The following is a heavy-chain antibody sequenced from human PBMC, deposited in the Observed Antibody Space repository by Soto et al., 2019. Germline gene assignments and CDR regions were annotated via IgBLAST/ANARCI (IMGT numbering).Heavy chain of an antibody. Sequence: QVQLVQSGAEVKKPGSSVKVSCKASGGTFSSYAISWVRQAPGQGLEWMGGIIPIFGTANYAQKFQGRVTIXXXKXXXXXXXXXXXXXXXXXXXXXXXRDXSXXXXYYYGMDVWGQGTTVTVSS. D-gene: IGHD4-4*01. CDR3: XRDXSXXXXYYYGMDV. V-gene: IGHV1-69*12. J-gene: IGHJ6*02. CDR2: IIPIFGTA. CDR1: GGTFSSYA.